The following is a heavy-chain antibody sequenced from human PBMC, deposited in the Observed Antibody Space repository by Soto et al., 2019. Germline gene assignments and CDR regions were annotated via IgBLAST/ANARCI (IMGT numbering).Heavy chain of an antibody. Sequence: PSETLSLTCTVSGGSISSSSYYWGWIRQPPGKGLEWIGSIYYSGSTYYNPSLKSRVTISVDTSKNQFSLKLSSVTAADTAVYYCARLVARCGGDCYFLTTERAYYFDYWGQGTLVTVSS. CDR2: IYYSGST. D-gene: IGHD2-21*02. CDR3: ARLVARCGGDCYFLTTERAYYFDY. CDR1: GGSISSSSYY. V-gene: IGHV4-39*01. J-gene: IGHJ4*02.